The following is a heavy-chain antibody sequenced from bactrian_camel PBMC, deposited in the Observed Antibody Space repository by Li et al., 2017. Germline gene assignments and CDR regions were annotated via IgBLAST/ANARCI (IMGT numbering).Heavy chain of an antibody. J-gene: IGHJ6*01. V-gene: IGHV3S26*01. CDR1: GATYSSHC. Sequence: VQLVESGGGSVQAGGSLILSCAFSGATYSSHCMGWFRQAPGKEREGVAAIDSDGSTSYADSVKGRFTISQDNAKNTLFLQMNSLKPEDTAMYYCAGRDCYMDGPEEFRFWGQGTQVTVS. CDR2: IDSDGST. D-gene: IGHD2*01. CDR3: AGRDCYMDGPEEFRF.